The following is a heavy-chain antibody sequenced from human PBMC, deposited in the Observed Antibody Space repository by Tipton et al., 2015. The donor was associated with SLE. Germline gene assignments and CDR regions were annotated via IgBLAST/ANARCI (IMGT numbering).Heavy chain of an antibody. CDR3: AIGVITRKYYFDY. CDR1: GYTFTSYG. CDR2: ISVYNGNT. J-gene: IGHJ4*02. D-gene: IGHD3-16*01. Sequence: QVQLMQSGAEVKKPGASVKVSCKASGYTFTSYGVSWVRQAPGQGLEWMGWISVYNGNTNYAQRLQGRVTMTTDTSTSTAYMELRSLRSADTAVYHCAIGVITRKYYFDYWGQGTLVTVSS. V-gene: IGHV1-18*01.